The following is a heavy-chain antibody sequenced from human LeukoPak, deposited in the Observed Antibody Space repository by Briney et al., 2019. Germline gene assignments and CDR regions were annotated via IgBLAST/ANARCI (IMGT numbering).Heavy chain of an antibody. Sequence: GGSLRLSCAASGFTFSSYSMNWVRQAPGKGLEWVSSISSSSSYIYYAVSVKGRFTISRDNAKNSLYLQMNSLRAEDTAVYYCARDRTTVFDYWGQGTLVTVSS. CDR2: ISSSSSYI. V-gene: IGHV3-21*01. J-gene: IGHJ4*02. CDR3: ARDRTTVFDY. D-gene: IGHD4-17*01. CDR1: GFTFSSYS.